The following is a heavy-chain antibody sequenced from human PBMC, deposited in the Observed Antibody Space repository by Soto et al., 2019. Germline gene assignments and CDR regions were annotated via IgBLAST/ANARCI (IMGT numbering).Heavy chain of an antibody. CDR2: ISYDGSNK. D-gene: IGHD2-8*01. Sequence: GGSLRLSCAASGFTFSSYAMHWVRQAPGKGLEWVAVISYDGSNKYYADSVKGRFTISRDNSKNTLYLQMNSLRAEDTAVYYCARDVLMVYGTLDYWGQGTLVTVYS. CDR3: ARDVLMVYGTLDY. J-gene: IGHJ4*02. V-gene: IGHV3-30-3*01. CDR1: GFTFSSYA.